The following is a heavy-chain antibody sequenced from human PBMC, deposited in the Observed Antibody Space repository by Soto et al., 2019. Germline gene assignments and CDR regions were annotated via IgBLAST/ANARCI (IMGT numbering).Heavy chain of an antibody. Sequence: QVQLVQSGAEVKKPGSSVKVSCKAYGGTFSSYAISWVRQAPGQGLEWMGGIIPIFGTANYAQKFQGRVTITADESTSTAYMELSSLRSEDTAVYYCARESRYCSGGSCYFLPGIDYLGQGTLVTVSS. CDR3: ARESRYCSGGSCYFLPGIDY. CDR1: GGTFSSYA. D-gene: IGHD2-15*01. CDR2: IIPIFGTA. J-gene: IGHJ4*02. V-gene: IGHV1-69*12.